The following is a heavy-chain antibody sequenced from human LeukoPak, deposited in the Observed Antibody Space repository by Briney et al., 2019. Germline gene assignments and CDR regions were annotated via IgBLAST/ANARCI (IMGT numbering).Heavy chain of an antibody. V-gene: IGHV1-69*13. J-gene: IGHJ4*02. CDR2: IIPIFGTA. Sequence: ASVKVSCKASGGTFSSYAISWVRQAPGQGLEWMGGIIPIFGTANYAQKFQGRVTITADESTSTAYMELSSLRSEDTAVYYCARAPSRLTMVRGVIWGEVDYWGQGTLVTVSS. D-gene: IGHD3-10*01. CDR1: GGTFSSYA. CDR3: ARAPSRLTMVRGVIWGEVDY.